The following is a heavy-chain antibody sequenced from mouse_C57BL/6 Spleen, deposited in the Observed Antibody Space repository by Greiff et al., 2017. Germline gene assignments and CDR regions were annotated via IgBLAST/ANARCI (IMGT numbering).Heavy chain of an antibody. CDR2: IAPSGSYT. CDR3: ARSPYTTLVGDY. Sequence: QVQLQQPGAELVIPGASVKLSCKASGYTFTSYWMHWVKQRPGQGLEWIGEIAPSGSYTNYNQKFKGKSTLTVDKSSSTAYMQLSSLTSEDSAVYYCARSPYTTLVGDYWGQGTTLTVSS. J-gene: IGHJ2*01. CDR1: GYTFTSYW. D-gene: IGHD1-1*01. V-gene: IGHV1-69*01.